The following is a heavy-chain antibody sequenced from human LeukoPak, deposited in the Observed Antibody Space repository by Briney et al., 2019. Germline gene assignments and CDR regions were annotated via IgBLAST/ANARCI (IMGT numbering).Heavy chain of an antibody. V-gene: IGHV4-39*01. CDR3: TRHKCSGIYCPFDY. CDR2: IYYSGTT. D-gene: IGHD2-15*01. J-gene: IGHJ4*02. Sequence: SETLSLTCTASGDSISSTSYFWGWIRQPPGKGLEWIATIYYSGTTYYNSSLKSRVTISVGTSKNQFSLKLSSVSASDTAVYYCTRHKCSGIYCPFDYWGQGTLVTVSS. CDR1: GDSISSTSYF.